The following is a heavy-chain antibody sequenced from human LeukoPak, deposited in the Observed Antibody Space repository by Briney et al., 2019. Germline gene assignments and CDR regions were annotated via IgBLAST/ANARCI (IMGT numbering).Heavy chain of an antibody. Sequence: GILRLSCVASGFTFTDHPMNWVRQAPGKGLEWVANIKQDGSEKYYVDSVKGRFTISRDNAKNSLYLQMNSLRAEDTAVYYCARTSFWSGYYYWGQGTLVTVSS. CDR2: IKQDGSEK. CDR1: GFTFTDHP. CDR3: ARTSFWSGYYY. V-gene: IGHV3-7*03. D-gene: IGHD3-3*01. J-gene: IGHJ4*02.